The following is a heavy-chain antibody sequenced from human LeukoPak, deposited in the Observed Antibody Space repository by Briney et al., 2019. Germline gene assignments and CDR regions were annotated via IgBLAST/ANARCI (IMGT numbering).Heavy chain of an antibody. Sequence: PGRSLRLSCAASGFTFSSYGMHWVRQAPGKGLEWVSYISSSSSTIYYADSVKGRFTISRDNAKNSLYLQMNSLRDEDTAVYYCARDSRLWFGDDAFDIWGQGTMVTVSS. J-gene: IGHJ3*02. V-gene: IGHV3-48*02. CDR3: ARDSRLWFGDDAFDI. CDR1: GFTFSSYG. CDR2: ISSSSSTI. D-gene: IGHD3-10*01.